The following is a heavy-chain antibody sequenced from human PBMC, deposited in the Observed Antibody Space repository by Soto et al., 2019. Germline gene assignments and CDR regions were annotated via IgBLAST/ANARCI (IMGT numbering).Heavy chain of an antibody. CDR1: GFTFSSYA. Sequence: GGSLRLSCAASGFTFSSYAMTWVRQAPGKGLEWVSTIDNSGGITYYADSVKGRFTISRDNSKNTLYLQMNSLRAEDTAVYYCAKDTFDTSMAKTDYWGQGTLVTVSS. J-gene: IGHJ4*02. D-gene: IGHD5-18*01. CDR2: IDNSGGIT. CDR3: AKDTFDTSMAKTDY. V-gene: IGHV3-23*01.